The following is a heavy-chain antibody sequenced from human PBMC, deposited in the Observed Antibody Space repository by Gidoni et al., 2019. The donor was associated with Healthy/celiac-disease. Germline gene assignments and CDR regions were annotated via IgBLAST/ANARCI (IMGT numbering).Heavy chain of an antibody. CDR2: ISGSGGST. V-gene: IGHV3-23*01. CDR1: GFPFSSYA. D-gene: IGHD2-2*01. CDR3: AKASRGYCSSTSCYGYFDY. Sequence: EVQLLESGGGLVQPGGSLRLSCAASGFPFSSYAIRWVLQATGKGLEWVSAISGSGGSTYYADSVKGRFTISRDNSKNTLYLQMNSLRAEDTAVYYCAKASRGYCSSTSCYGYFDYWGQRTLVTVSS. J-gene: IGHJ4*02.